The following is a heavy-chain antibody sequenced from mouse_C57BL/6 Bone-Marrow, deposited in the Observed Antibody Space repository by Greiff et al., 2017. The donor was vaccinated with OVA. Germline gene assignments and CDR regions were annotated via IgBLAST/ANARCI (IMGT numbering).Heavy chain of an antibody. CDR3: SRTYYSKRYFDV. CDR1: GYTFTSHW. Sequence: VQLVESGPELVRPGASVKISCKAPGYTFTSHWMQWVRPRPGQGLEWNGEIFPGSGRTYYNEKLKGKATLTVDTSSSTAYMQLSSLTSEDSAVYFGSRTYYSKRYFDVWGTGTTVTVSS. J-gene: IGHJ1*03. CDR2: IFPGSGRT. D-gene: IGHD2-5*01. V-gene: IGHV1-56*01.